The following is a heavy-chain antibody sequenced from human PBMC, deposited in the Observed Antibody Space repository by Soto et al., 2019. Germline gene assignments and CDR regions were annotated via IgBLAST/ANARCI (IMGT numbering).Heavy chain of an antibody. Sequence: QVQLVQSGAEVKKPGASVKVSCKASGYTFTSYDINWVRQATGQGLEWMGWMNPNSGNTGYAQKFQGRVTMTRNTSTRTAYRELCSLRSDDMAVYYCAGSTWNYPLRYNNWFDPWGRGTLVTVSS. V-gene: IGHV1-8*01. CDR3: AGSTWNYPLRYNNWFDP. CDR2: MNPNSGNT. D-gene: IGHD1-7*01. CDR1: GYTFTSYD. J-gene: IGHJ5*02.